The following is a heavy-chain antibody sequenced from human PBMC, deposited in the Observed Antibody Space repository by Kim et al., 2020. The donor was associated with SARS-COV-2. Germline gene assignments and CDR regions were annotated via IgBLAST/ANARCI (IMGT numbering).Heavy chain of an antibody. D-gene: IGHD6-13*01. J-gene: IGHJ4*02. CDR2: ST. CDR3: ARDEQLVLSY. Sequence: STNYYPSLKRRVTRSVDKSKNQFSLKLSSVTAADTAVYYCARDEQLVLSYWGQGTLVTVSS. V-gene: IGHV4-4*02.